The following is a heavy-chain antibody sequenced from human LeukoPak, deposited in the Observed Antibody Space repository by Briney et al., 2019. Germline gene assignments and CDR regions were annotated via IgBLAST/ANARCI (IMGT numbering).Heavy chain of an antibody. Sequence: PGKSLRLSCTASGFTFSDYGMHWVRQPPGKGLEWVAIIWYDGSNKTYEDSVKGRFTISRDNSKNSLYLQMNSLRAEDTAVYYCARDCSSTSCYFIWGQGTLVTVSS. V-gene: IGHV3-33*01. D-gene: IGHD2-2*01. CDR2: IWYDGSNK. J-gene: IGHJ4*02. CDR3: ARDCSSTSCYFI. CDR1: GFTFSDYG.